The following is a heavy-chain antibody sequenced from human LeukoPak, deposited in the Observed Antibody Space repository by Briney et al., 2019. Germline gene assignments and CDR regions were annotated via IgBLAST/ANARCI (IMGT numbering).Heavy chain of an antibody. Sequence: PGGSLRLSCAASGFTVSSNYMSWVRQAPWKGLVWVSRINSDGNSTTYADSVKGRFTISRDNAKNTLYLQMNSLRADDTAMYYCARGREGHYFDYWGQGTLVTVSS. CDR2: INSDGNST. D-gene: IGHD5-24*01. V-gene: IGHV3-74*01. CDR3: ARGREGHYFDY. J-gene: IGHJ4*02. CDR1: GFTVSSNY.